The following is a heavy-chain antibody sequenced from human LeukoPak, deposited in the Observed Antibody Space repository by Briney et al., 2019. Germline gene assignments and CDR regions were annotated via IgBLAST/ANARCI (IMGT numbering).Heavy chain of an antibody. D-gene: IGHD3-22*01. J-gene: IGHJ4*02. Sequence: SETLSLTCTVSGGSISSSSDSWGWIRQPPGKGLEWIGSIYYSGSTYYTPSLKSRVTISVDTSKNQFSLKLSSVTAADTAVYYCAVWSSGSIDYWGQGTLVSVSS. CDR2: IYYSGST. CDR3: AVWSSGSIDY. CDR1: GGSISSSSDS. V-gene: IGHV4-39*01.